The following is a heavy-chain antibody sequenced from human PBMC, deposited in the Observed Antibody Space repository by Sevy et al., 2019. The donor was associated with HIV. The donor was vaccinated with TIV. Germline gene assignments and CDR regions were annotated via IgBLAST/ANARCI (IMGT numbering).Heavy chain of an antibody. J-gene: IGHJ3*02. D-gene: IGHD3-3*01. CDR2: ISASGGTT. CDR3: AKEWGVMTFGVTDAFDI. Sequence: GGSLRLSCAASGFTFSNYAMTWVRQAPGKGLEWVSSISASGGTTHYADSVKGRSTISRDNSRNTLYLQMNSLRAEDTAVYYCAKEWGVMTFGVTDAFDIWGQGTMVTVSS. V-gene: IGHV3-23*01. CDR1: GFTFSNYA.